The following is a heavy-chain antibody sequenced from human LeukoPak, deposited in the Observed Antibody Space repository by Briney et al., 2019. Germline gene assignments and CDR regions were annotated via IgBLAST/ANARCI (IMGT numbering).Heavy chain of an antibody. D-gene: IGHD3-10*01. CDR2: IYYSGST. CDR3: ARQASFGEPDQYNWFDP. CDR1: GGSISSYY. V-gene: IGHV4-59*08. Sequence: SETLSLTCTVSGGSISSYYWSWIRQPPGKGLEWIGYIYYSGSTNYNPSLKSRVTISVDTSKNQFSLKLSSVTAADTAVYYCARQASFGEPDQYNWFDPWGQGTLVTVSS. J-gene: IGHJ5*02.